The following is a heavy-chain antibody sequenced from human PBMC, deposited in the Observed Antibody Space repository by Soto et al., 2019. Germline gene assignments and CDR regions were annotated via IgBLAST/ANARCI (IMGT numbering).Heavy chain of an antibody. D-gene: IGHD2-15*01. Sequence: QVQLVESGGGVVQPGRSLRLSCAASGFTFSSYAMHWVRQAPGKGLEWVAVISYDGSNKYYADSVKGRFTISRDNSKTTLYLQMNSLRAEDTAVYYCAREAVVVVVAATLFDYWGQGTLVTVSS. V-gene: IGHV3-30-3*01. J-gene: IGHJ4*02. CDR2: ISYDGSNK. CDR1: GFTFSSYA. CDR3: AREAVVVVVAATLFDY.